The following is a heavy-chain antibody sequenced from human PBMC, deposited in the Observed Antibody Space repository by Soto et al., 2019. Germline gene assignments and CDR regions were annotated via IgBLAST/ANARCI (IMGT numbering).Heavy chain of an antibody. CDR3: ARQRTTVLTQAYFDH. D-gene: IGHD2-21*02. V-gene: IGHV4-39*01. CDR1: GEFISSSYYY. J-gene: IGHJ4*02. CDR2: IYYSGGT. Sequence: PSDTLSLTSIVSGEFISSSYYYWGWIHQPPGKGLERIGSIYYSGGTYDNPSDKRRGTISIDTSKNQYALKLSSVTATDTAGYYCARQRTTVLTQAYFDHWGQGALVTVSS.